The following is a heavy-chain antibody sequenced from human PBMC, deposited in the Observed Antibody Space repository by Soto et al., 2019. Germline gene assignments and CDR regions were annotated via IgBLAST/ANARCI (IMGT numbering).Heavy chain of an antibody. V-gene: IGHV1-2*02. CDR1: GYTFTGYY. CDR2: INPNSGGT. CDR3: ASSGWYGGWFDP. Sequence: VKVSCKASGYTFTGYYMHWVRQAPGQGLEWMGWINPNSGGTNYAQKFQGRVTITRDTSASTAYMELSSLRSEDTAVYYCASSGWYGGWFDPWGQGTLVTVSS. J-gene: IGHJ5*02. D-gene: IGHD6-19*01.